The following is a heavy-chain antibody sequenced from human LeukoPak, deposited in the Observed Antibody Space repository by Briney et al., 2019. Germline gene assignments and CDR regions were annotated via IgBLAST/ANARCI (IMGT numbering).Heavy chain of an antibody. Sequence: PGGSLRLSCAASGFTFSSYAMSWVRQAPGKGLEWVSAISGSGGSTYYADSVKGRFTISRDNSKNTLYLQMNSLRGEDTAVYYCAKDPGRAVADYYFDYWGQGTLVTVSS. CDR3: AKDPGRAVADYYFDY. CDR2: ISGSGGST. CDR1: GFTFSSYA. V-gene: IGHV3-23*01. D-gene: IGHD6-19*01. J-gene: IGHJ4*02.